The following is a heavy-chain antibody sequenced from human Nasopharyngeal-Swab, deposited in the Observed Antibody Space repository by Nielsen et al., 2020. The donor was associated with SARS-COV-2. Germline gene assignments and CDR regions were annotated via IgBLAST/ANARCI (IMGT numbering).Heavy chain of an antibody. J-gene: IGHJ6*02. CDR1: GGSISSSSYY. V-gene: IGHV4-39*02. D-gene: IGHD3-22*01. CDR3: AGDQSDSSGYYYVNYYYYGMDV. CDR2: IYYSGST. Sequence: AGSLTLSCTVSGGSISSSSYYWGWIRPPPGKGLEWFGSIYYSGSTYYNPSLKSRVTISVDTSKNHFSLKLSSVTAADTAVYYCAGDQSDSSGYYYVNYYYYGMDVWGQGTTVTVSS.